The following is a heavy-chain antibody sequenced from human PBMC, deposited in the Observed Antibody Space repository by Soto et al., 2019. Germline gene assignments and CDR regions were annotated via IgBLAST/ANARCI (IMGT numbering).Heavy chain of an antibody. Sequence: PGGSLRLSCAVSGFTVDSNYMSWVRQAPGKGLEWVAVMRDTGRTNYADFVEGRFTISRDDSKNMVFLQMNGLRAGDTAVYYCARDDYGLDVWGQGTTDTVSS. CDR2: MRDTGRT. CDR1: GFTVDSNY. J-gene: IGHJ6*02. V-gene: IGHV3-53*01. CDR3: ARDDYGLDV.